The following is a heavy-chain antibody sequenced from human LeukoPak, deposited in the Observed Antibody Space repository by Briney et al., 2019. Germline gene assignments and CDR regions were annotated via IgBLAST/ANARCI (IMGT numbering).Heavy chain of an antibody. CDR2: INAGNGNT. J-gene: IGHJ4*02. CDR1: GYTFIDYH. V-gene: IGHV1/OR15-3*02. CDR3: ARGEVPPHYFDS. Sequence: ASVKVSCKASGYTFIDYHINWVRQAPGQRLEWMGWINAGNGNTKYSQEFQGRVTITRDTSASTAYMELSSLRSEDTAVYYCARGEVPPHYFDSWGQGTLVTVSS.